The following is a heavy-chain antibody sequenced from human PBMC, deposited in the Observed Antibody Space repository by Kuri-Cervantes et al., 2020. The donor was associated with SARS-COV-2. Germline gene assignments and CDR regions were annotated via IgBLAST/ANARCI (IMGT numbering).Heavy chain of an antibody. J-gene: IGHJ6*02. CDR3: ARGNYYDSSGYFYYYGMDV. CDR2: TRNKANSYTT. CDR1: GFTFSDHY. D-gene: IGHD3-22*01. Sequence: GGSLRLSCAASGFTFSDHYMDWVRQAPGKGLEWVCRTRNKANSYTTEYAASVKGRFTISRDDSKNSLYLQMNSLKTEDTAVYYCARGNYYDSSGYFYYYGMDVWGQGTTVTVSS. V-gene: IGHV3-72*01.